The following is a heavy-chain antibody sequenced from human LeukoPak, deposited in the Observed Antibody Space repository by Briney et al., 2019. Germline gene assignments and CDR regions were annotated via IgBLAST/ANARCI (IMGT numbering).Heavy chain of an antibody. V-gene: IGHV4-4*02. J-gene: IGHJ4*02. CDR1: GGSISSSNW. D-gene: IGHD3-22*01. Sequence: PSETLSLTCAVSGGSISSSNWWTWVRQSPGQGLEWIGYIYYSGSTNYNPSLKSRVTISVDTSKNQFSLKLSSVTAADTAVYYCAGDSSGYYYFDYWGQGTLVSVSS. CDR2: IYYSGST. CDR3: AGDSSGYYYFDY.